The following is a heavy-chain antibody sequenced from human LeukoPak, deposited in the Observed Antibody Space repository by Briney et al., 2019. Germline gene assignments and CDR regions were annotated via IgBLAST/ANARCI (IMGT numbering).Heavy chain of an antibody. CDR3: ARGHSSSWPYGFDY. V-gene: IGHV1-69*13. D-gene: IGHD6-13*01. CDR1: GYTFTSYY. J-gene: IGHJ4*02. CDR2: IIPIFGTA. Sequence: SVKVSCTASGYTFTSYYMHWVRQAPGQGLEWMGGIIPIFGTANYAQKFQGRVTITADESTSTAYMELSSLRSEDTAVYYCARGHSSSWPYGFDYWGQGTLVTVSS.